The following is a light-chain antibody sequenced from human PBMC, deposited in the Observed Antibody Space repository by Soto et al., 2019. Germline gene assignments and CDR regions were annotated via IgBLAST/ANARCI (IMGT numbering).Light chain of an antibody. CDR2: EVT. CDR1: SSDVGGYNY. V-gene: IGLV2-8*01. J-gene: IGLJ3*02. CDR3: SSHADYYNWV. Sequence: QSVLTQPPSASGSPGQSVTISCTGTSSDVGGYNYVSWYQQHPGKAPKLMIYEVTKRPSGVPDRFSGSKSGNTASLTVSGLQAEDEADYYCSSHADYYNWVFGGGTMLTVL.